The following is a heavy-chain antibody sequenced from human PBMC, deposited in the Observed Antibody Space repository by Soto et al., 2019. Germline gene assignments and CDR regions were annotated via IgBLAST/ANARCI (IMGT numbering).Heavy chain of an antibody. Sequence: EVQLLESGGGLVQPGGSLRLSCAASGFTFSSYAMSWVRQAPGKGLEWVSAISGSGGSTYYADSVKGRFTISRDNSKNTLYLQMNSLRAEDTAVYYCAKAARYCSSTSCYAGYYYGRDGWGQGTTVTVSS. J-gene: IGHJ6*02. D-gene: IGHD2-2*01. V-gene: IGHV3-23*01. CDR1: GFTFSSYA. CDR3: AKAARYCSSTSCYAGYYYGRDG. CDR2: ISGSGGST.